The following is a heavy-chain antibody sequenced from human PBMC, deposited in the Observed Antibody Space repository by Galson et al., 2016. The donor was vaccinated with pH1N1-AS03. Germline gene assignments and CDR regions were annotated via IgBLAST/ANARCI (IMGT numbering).Heavy chain of an antibody. CDR3: ARTLSYTTTWPHFDY. V-gene: IGHV2-70*04. D-gene: IGHD2-2*02. Sequence: PALVKPPQTLTLTCTFSGFSLTTRGMRVSWIRQPPGKALEWLARIDWDGDKVYSTSLKTRLTLSEDTSKNQVVLTMTNMDPVDTATYYCARTLSYTTTWPHFDYWGQGTLVTVSS. J-gene: IGHJ4*02. CDR1: GFSLTTRGMR. CDR2: IDWDGDK.